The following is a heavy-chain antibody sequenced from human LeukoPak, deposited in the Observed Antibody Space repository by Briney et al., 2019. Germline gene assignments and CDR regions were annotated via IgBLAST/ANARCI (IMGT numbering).Heavy chain of an antibody. CDR3: ARESPRQQWLVRREEYYYMDV. Sequence: SETLSLTCTVSGGSISSYYWSWIRQPPGKGLEWIGYIYYSGSTNYNPSLKSRVTISVATSKTQFSLKLRSVTAADTAVYYCARESPRQQWLVRREEYYYMDVWGKGTKVTISS. J-gene: IGHJ6*03. CDR1: GGSISSYY. V-gene: IGHV4-59*01. D-gene: IGHD6-19*01. CDR2: IYYSGST.